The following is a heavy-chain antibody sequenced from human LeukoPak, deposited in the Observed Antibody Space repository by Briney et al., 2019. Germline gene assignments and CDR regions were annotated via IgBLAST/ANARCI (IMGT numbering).Heavy chain of an antibody. V-gene: IGHV1-69*13. CDR3: ARDKAYCGGDCYGDDAFDI. CDR1: GGTFSSYA. Sequence: SVKVSCKASGGTFSSYAISWVRQAPGQGLEWMGGIIPIFGTANYAQKFQGRVTITADESTSTAYMELSSLRSEDTAVYYSARDKAYCGGDCYGDDAFDIWGQGTMVTVSS. D-gene: IGHD2-21*02. J-gene: IGHJ3*02. CDR2: IIPIFGTA.